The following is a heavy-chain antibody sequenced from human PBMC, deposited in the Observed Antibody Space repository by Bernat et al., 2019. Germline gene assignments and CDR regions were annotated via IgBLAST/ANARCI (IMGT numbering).Heavy chain of an antibody. Sequence: QVQLVQSGAEVKKPGASVKVSCKASGYTFTSYGISWVRQAPGQGLEWMGWISAYNGNTNYAQKLQGRVTMTTDTSTSTAYMELRSLRSDDTAVYYCARDHYVVVVAAKPRVSDYWGQGTLVTVSS. D-gene: IGHD2-15*01. J-gene: IGHJ4*02. V-gene: IGHV1-18*04. CDR2: ISAYNGNT. CDR1: GYTFTSYG. CDR3: ARDHYVVVVAAKPRVSDY.